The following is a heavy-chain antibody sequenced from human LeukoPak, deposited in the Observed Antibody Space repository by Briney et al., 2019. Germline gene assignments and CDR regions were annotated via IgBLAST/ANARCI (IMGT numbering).Heavy chain of an antibody. J-gene: IGHJ3*02. V-gene: IGHV3-53*01. CDR2: IYSSGST. Sequence: PGGSLRLSCAASGFTVSSNYMSWVRQAPGKGLEWVSVIYSSGSTYYADSVKGRFTISRDNSKNTLYLQMNSLRAEDTAVYYCARKYYDILTGYYDAFDIWGQGTMVTVSS. D-gene: IGHD3-9*01. CDR3: ARKYYDILTGYYDAFDI. CDR1: GFTVSSNY.